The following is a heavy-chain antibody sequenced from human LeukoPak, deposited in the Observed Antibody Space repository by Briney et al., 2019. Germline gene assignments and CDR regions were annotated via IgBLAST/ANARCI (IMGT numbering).Heavy chain of an antibody. CDR3: ARHEGGTTYDY. CDR1: GGSISSYY. Sequence: PSETLSLTCTVSGGSISSYYWSRIRQPPGKGLEWIGYISYSGSTNYNASLRSRGTMSVDTSKNQFSLNLNSVTAADTAVYYCARHEGGTTYDYWGQGTLVTVSS. D-gene: IGHD4-17*01. V-gene: IGHV4-59*08. CDR2: ISYSGST. J-gene: IGHJ4*02.